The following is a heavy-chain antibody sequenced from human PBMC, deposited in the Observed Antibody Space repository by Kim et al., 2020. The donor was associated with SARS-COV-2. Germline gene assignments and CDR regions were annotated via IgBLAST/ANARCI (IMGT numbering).Heavy chain of an antibody. CDR3: AKSCGGPCSASYYTLDF. J-gene: IGHJ4*02. V-gene: IGHV1-2*02. CDR1: AYIFTDYY. CDR2: NHPNSGDT. Sequence: ASVKVSCKASAYIFTDYYIHWVRQAPGQGLEWMGWNHPNSGDTQYAQKFQGRVTMTRDTSISTAYMELTRLRFDDTAVYYCAKSCGGPCSASYYTLDFWGQGTLVTVSS. D-gene: IGHD3-10*02.